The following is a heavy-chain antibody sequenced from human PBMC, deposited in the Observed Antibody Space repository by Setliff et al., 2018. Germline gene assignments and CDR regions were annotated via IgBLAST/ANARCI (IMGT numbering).Heavy chain of an antibody. Sequence: ASVKVSCKASGYTFSAYYIHWVRQAPGQGLEWMGWINPHSGGTNFPQTFQGRVTMTRDTSINTAYMELSTLTSDDTAVYFCARATRDSGGWYYEYNWFDPWGQGTLVTVLL. V-gene: IGHV1-2*02. CDR1: GYTFSAYY. J-gene: IGHJ5*02. CDR2: INPHSGGT. D-gene: IGHD6-19*01. CDR3: ARATRDSGGWYYEYNWFDP.